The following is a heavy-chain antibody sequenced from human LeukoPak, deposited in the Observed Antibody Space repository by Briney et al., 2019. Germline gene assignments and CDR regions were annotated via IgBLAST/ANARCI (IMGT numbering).Heavy chain of an antibody. CDR2: IYYRGST. J-gene: IGHJ4*02. D-gene: IGHD3-3*01. V-gene: IGHV4-59*01. CDR1: GGSISGYY. Sequence: PSETLSLTCTVSGGSISGYYWSWIRQPPGKGLEWIGYIYYRGSTNYNPSLKSRVTMSLDTSKNQFSLKLTSVTAADTAVYYCARGEASLRLLEWYPDYWGQGTLVTVSS. CDR3: ARGEASLRLLEWYPDY.